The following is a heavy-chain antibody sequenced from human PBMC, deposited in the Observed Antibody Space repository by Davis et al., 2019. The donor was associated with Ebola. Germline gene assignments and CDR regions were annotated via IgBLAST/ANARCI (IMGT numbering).Heavy chain of an antibody. Sequence: AASVKVSCKASGYTFTSYGISWVRQAPGQGLEWMGWISAYNGNTNYAQKLQGRVTMTTDTSTSTAYMELRSLRSEDTAVYYCAREEGLVLEWLFAEYWGQGTLVTVSS. J-gene: IGHJ4*02. CDR1: GYTFTSYG. CDR3: AREEGLVLEWLFAEY. V-gene: IGHV1-18*01. CDR2: ISAYNGNT. D-gene: IGHD3-3*01.